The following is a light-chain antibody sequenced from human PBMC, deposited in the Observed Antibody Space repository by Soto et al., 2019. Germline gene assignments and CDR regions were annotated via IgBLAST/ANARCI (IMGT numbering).Light chain of an antibody. Sequence: DIQMPQSPSSLSAFVGDSITITCQASQDIKNYLNWYQHKPGKAPKLLIYDAFKSDTGVPSRFSGSGSGTDFTFTISSLQPEDIATYFCQQYDSLPPTFGGGTRVDI. CDR2: DAF. CDR3: QQYDSLPPT. CDR1: QDIKNY. J-gene: IGKJ4*01. V-gene: IGKV1-33*01.